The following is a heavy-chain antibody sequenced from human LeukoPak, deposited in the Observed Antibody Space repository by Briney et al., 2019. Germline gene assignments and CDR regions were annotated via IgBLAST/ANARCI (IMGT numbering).Heavy chain of an antibody. V-gene: IGHV3-30*02. CDR2: IRYDGSDK. CDR1: GFIFSSYN. J-gene: IGHJ2*01. D-gene: IGHD3-10*01. CDR3: ASPNYYGSGPFDL. Sequence: PGGSLRLSCAASGFIFSSYNIHWVRQAPGKGLEWVAFIRYDGSDKHYADSVKGRFTISRDNSKNTLYLQMSSLRTEDTAVYYCASPNYYGSGPFDLWGRGTLVTVSS.